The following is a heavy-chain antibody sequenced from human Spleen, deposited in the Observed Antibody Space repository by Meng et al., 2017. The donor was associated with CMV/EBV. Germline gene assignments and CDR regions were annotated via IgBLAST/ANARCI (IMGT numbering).Heavy chain of an antibody. J-gene: IGHJ4*02. V-gene: IGHV3-30*02. CDR3: ARASDVPAVEISGVIVFYVFDY. D-gene: IGHD3-3*01. CDR1: GFLFSVYG. CDR2: IRKDGNNK. Sequence: GESLKISCRASGFLFSVYGMHWVRQAPGGGLEWVAFIRKDGNNKYYTESLKGRFTVSRDNSKNTLFLQMDSLRVDDTATYFCARASDVPAVEISGVIVFYVFDYWGQGTLVTVSS.